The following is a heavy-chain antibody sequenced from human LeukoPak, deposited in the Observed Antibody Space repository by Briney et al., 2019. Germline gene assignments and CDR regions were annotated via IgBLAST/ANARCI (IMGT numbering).Heavy chain of an antibody. CDR2: IYHSGST. Sequence: SETLSLTCTVSGYSISSGYYWGWIRQPPGKGLEWIGSIYHSGSTYYNPSLKSRVTISVDTSKNQFSLKLSSVTAADTAVYYCARDGGYYYDSSGYYPQFDYWGQGALVTVSS. D-gene: IGHD3-22*01. CDR3: ARDGGYYYDSSGYYPQFDY. CDR1: GYSISSGYY. V-gene: IGHV4-38-2*02. J-gene: IGHJ4*02.